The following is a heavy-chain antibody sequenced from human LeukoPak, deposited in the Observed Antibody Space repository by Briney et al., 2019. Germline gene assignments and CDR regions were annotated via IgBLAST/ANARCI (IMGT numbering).Heavy chain of an antibody. D-gene: IGHD2-15*01. CDR2: INQRGSS. Sequence: SETLSLTCAVYSGSFSDYYWTWLRQSPGKGLEGFGEINQRGSSKYNPSLKSRVTISVDTSKNQFSLKLNSVTAADTAVYYCARGRPYCSGGSCYPYYFDYWGQGTLVTVSS. CDR3: ARGRPYCSGGSCYPYYFDY. CDR1: SGSFSDYY. J-gene: IGHJ4*02. V-gene: IGHV4-34*01.